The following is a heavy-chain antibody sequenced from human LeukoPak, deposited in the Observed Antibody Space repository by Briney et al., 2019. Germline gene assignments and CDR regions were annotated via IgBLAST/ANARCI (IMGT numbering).Heavy chain of an antibody. CDR1: GFTFSTYG. Sequence: PGGSLRLSCAASGFTFSTYGMHWVRQAPGKGLEWVALIWYDGSDKFYADSVKGRFTISRDNSKNTLYLQMNSLSAEDTAVYYCARDRWKGSSSWYPADYWGQGTLVTVSS. D-gene: IGHD6-13*01. J-gene: IGHJ4*02. CDR3: ARDRWKGSSSWYPADY. V-gene: IGHV3-30*02. CDR2: IWYDGSDK.